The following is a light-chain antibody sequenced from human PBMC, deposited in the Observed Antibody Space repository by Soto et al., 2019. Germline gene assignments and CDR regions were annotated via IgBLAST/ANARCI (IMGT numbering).Light chain of an antibody. V-gene: IGLV1-40*01. Sequence: QSVLTQPPSVSGSPGQRATISCTGSSSNIGAHYDVHCYQQLPGPPPKSPIYGNSIRPPGVPDRSPASKSGTSPSLAITGIQAEDEADYYCQSYENSLSVYVFGTGTKVTVL. CDR1: SSNIGAHYD. CDR3: QSYENSLSVYV. CDR2: GNS. J-gene: IGLJ1*01.